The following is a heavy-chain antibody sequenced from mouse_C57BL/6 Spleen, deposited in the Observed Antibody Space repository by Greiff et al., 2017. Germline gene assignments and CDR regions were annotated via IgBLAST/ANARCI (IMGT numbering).Heavy chain of an antibody. V-gene: IGHV1-22*01. D-gene: IGHD4-1*01. CDR1: GYTFTDYN. Sequence: VQLQQSGPELVKPGASVKMSCKASGYTFTDYNMHWVKQSHGKSLEWIGYINPNNGGTSYNQKFNGNATLTVNKSSSTANMELRSQTSEDAAVYYCARAGTEEDEWGKGTTRTVSS. CDR2: INPNNGGT. J-gene: IGHJ2*01. CDR3: ARAGTEEDE.